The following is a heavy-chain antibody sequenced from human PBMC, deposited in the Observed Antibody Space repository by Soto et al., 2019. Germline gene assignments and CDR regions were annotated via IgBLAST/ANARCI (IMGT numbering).Heavy chain of an antibody. V-gene: IGHV3-74*01. J-gene: IGHJ4*02. CDR1: GFTFSNYW. Sequence: EVQLVESGGGLVQPGGSLRLSCAGSGFTFSNYWMHWVRQAPGKGLEWVSRIDHDGPTDYADSVRGRFTLSRDNAENTLYLQMNSLRPEDTAVYYCVRDRHGDYWGQGTLVTVSS. CDR2: IDHDGPT. CDR3: VRDRHGDY.